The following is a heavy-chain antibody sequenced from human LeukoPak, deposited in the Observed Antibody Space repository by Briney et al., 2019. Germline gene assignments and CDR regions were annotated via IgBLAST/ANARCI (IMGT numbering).Heavy chain of an antibody. CDR2: INPNSGGT. V-gene: IGHV1-2*02. J-gene: IGHJ4*02. Sequence: ASVKVSCKVSGYTLTELSMHWVRQAPGQGLEWMGWINPNSGGTNYAQKFQGRVTMTRDTSISTAYMELSRLRSDDTAVYYCASKYGFDYWGQGTLVTVSS. CDR1: GYTLTELS. D-gene: IGHD3-10*01. CDR3: ASKYGFDY.